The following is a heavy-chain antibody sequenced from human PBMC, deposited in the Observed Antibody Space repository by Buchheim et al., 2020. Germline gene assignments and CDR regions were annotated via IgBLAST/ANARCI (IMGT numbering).Heavy chain of an antibody. J-gene: IGHJ4*02. CDR3: ARDPNDYGDYYFDY. D-gene: IGHD4-17*01. CDR2: IYYSGST. V-gene: IGHV4-59*01. CDR1: GGSISSYY. Sequence: QVQLQESGPGLVKPSETLSLTCTVSGGSISSYYWSWIRQPPGKGLEWIGYIYYSGSTNYNPSLKRRVTXTVDTSKNQFSLKLSSVTAADTAVYYCARDPNDYGDYYFDYWGQGTL.